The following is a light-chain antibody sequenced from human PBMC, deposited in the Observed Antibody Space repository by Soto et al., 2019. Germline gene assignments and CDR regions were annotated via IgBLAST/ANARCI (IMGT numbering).Light chain of an antibody. CDR1: QNINNK. Sequence: EIVVTQSPATLSLSPGQRATLSCRTSQNINNKLVWYQQKPGQAPRLLIYGASTRATGIPARFSGSGSGTEFTLTLSSLQSEDFAVYSCQHYNNWPLTFGGGTKVEIK. CDR2: GAS. J-gene: IGKJ4*01. V-gene: IGKV3-15*01. CDR3: QHYNNWPLT.